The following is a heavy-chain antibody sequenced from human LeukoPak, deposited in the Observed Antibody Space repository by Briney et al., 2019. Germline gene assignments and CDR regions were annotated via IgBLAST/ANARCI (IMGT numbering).Heavy chain of an antibody. CDR2: IYYSGST. D-gene: IGHD7-27*01. CDR3: ARETWGSPGYDY. J-gene: IGHJ4*02. CDR1: GGSISSYY. Sequence: PSETLSLTCTVSGGSISSYYWSWIRQPPGKGLEWIGYIYYSGSTNYNPSLKSRVTILVDTSKNQFSLKLSSVTAADTAVYYCARETWGSPGYDYWGQGTLVTVSS. V-gene: IGHV4-59*01.